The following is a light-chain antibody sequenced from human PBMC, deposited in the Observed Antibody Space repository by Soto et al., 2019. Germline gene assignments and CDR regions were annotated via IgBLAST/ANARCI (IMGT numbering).Light chain of an antibody. CDR1: SRDVGAYNS. CDR3: SSYTTSGNYV. J-gene: IGLJ1*01. V-gene: IGLV2-14*01. CDR2: DVN. Sequence: QSVLTQPASVSGSPGQSIAISCTGTSRDVGAYNSVSWYQQHPGKVPKLLIYDVNNRPSEISTRFSGSKSGNTASLTISWLQAEDEADYYCSSYTTSGNYVFGTGTKLTVL.